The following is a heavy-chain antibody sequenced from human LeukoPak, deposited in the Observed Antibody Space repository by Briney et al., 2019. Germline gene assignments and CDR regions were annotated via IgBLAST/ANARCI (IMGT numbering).Heavy chain of an antibody. CDR1: GFTFSTYW. D-gene: IGHD6-13*01. J-gene: IGHJ6*03. CDR2: INSDGSST. V-gene: IGHV3-74*01. CDR3: ARGYHGSAASDMGV. Sequence: GGSLRLSCASSGFTFSTYWMHWVRQAPGKGLVWVSRINSDGSSTSYADSVKGRFTISRDNAKNTLYLQMNSLTVEDSAVFFCARGYHGSAASDMGVWGKGTTVTVSS.